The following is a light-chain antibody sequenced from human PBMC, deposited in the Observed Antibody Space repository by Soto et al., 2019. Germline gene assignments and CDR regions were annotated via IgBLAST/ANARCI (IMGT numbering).Light chain of an antibody. CDR1: QSILYSSNNKNY. J-gene: IGKJ4*01. Sequence: DIVMTQSPDSLAVSLGERATINCKSSQSILYSSNNKNYLAWYQQKPGQPPKLFIYWASTREYGVPDRFSGSGSGTDFTLTISGLQAEDVAVYYCQQYYSAPLTFGGGTKVEIK. V-gene: IGKV4-1*01. CDR3: QQYYSAPLT. CDR2: WAS.